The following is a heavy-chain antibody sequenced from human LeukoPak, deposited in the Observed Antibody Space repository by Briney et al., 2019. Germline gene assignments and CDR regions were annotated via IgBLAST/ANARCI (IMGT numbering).Heavy chain of an antibody. V-gene: IGHV3-23*01. J-gene: IGHJ5*02. CDR3: ASTDCGGDCYSGWFDP. D-gene: IGHD2-21*02. CDR2: ISGSGGST. CDR1: GFTFSSYA. Sequence: GGSLRLSCAASGFTFSSYAMSWVRQAPGKGLEWVSAISGSGGSTYYADSVKGRFTISRDNSKNTLYLQMNSLRAEDTAVYYCASTDCGGDCYSGWFDPWGQGTLVTVSS.